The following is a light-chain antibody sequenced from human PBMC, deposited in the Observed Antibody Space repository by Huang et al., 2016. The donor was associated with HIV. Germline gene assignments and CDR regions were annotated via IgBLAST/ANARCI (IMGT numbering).Light chain of an antibody. J-gene: IGKJ4*01. CDR2: WAS. Sequence: DIVMTQSPDSLVVSLGERATINCRSSQSLLFSSKKLSYLAWYQKKPGQPPKLFISWASARESGVPDRFSGSGSDTHFTLTISSLHAEDVAVYYCQQYYHNPLTFGGGTKVEI. CDR3: QQYYHNPLT. V-gene: IGKV4-1*01. CDR1: QSLLFSSKKLSY.